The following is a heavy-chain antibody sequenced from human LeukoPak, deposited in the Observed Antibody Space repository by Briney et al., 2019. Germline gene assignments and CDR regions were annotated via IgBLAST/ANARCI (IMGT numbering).Heavy chain of an antibody. CDR2: ISYDGSNK. D-gene: IGHD3-10*01. J-gene: IGHJ4*02. V-gene: IGHV3-30-3*01. Sequence: PGRSLRLSCAASGFTFSSYAMHWVRQAPGKGLEWVAVISYDGSNKYYADSVKGRFTISRDNSKNTLYLQMNSLRAEDTAVYYCARDSLLLWLGEYGNFDYWGQGTLVTVSS. CDR1: GFTFSSYA. CDR3: ARDSLLLWLGEYGNFDY.